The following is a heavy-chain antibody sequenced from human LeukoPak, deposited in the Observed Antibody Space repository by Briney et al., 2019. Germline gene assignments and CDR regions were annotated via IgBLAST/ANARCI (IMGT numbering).Heavy chain of an antibody. CDR2: IYYSGST. J-gene: IGHJ4*02. CDR3: ARIRDSSGWCERGFVFDY. CDR1: GGSISSYY. Sequence: PSETLSLTCTVSGGSISSYYWSWIRQPPGKGLEWIGYIYYSGSTNYNPSLKSRVTISVDTPKNQFSLKLSSVTAADTAVYYCARIRDSSGWCERGFVFDYWGQGTLVTVSS. V-gene: IGHV4-59*08. D-gene: IGHD6-19*01.